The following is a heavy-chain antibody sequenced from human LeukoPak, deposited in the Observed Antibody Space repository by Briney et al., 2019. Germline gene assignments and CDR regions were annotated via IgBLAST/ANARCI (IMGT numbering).Heavy chain of an antibody. D-gene: IGHD3-22*01. J-gene: IGHJ4*02. V-gene: IGHV4-59*01. CDR2: IFYTGNN. Sequence: SETLSLTCSVFGGFMSGYYWSWIRQPPGKGLEWIGYIFYTGNNDYNPSLKSRVSMSMDTSKNQFSLKLRSVTAADAAVYYCARSATYDYDTSLDYWGQGILVTVSS. CDR1: GGFMSGYY. CDR3: ARSATYDYDTSLDY.